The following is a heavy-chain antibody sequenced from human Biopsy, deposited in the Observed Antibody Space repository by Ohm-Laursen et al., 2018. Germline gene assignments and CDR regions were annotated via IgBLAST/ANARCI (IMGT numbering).Heavy chain of an antibody. CDR2: NIPVGGLM. D-gene: IGHD1-7*01. CDR3: AKDQLHTTSSVGAAFEI. CDR1: GGTFGGSP. J-gene: IGHJ3*02. Sequence: GASVKVSCKASGGTFGGSPITWLRQAPGQGLEWIGRNIPVGGLMTYAPRFQGRVTVTADTSTNTVYMDLSSLRSEDTAVYYCAKDQLHTTSSVGAAFEIWGPGTLVTVS. V-gene: IGHV1-69*04.